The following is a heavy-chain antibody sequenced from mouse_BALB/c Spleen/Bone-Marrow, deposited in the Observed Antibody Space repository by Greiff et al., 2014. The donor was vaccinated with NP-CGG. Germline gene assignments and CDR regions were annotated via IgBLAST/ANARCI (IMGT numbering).Heavy chain of an antibody. Sequence: VQLQQSGPELVKPGASVKISCKASGYTFTDYNMHWVKQSHGKTLEWIGYIYPYNGGTGYNQKFNTRATLTVDNSSSTAYMELRSLTSEDSAVYYSAYGSAYGFAYWGQGTLVTVSA. J-gene: IGHJ3*01. CDR2: IYPYNGGT. CDR1: GYTFTDYN. V-gene: IGHV1S29*02. D-gene: IGHD1-1*01. CDR3: AYGSAYGFAY.